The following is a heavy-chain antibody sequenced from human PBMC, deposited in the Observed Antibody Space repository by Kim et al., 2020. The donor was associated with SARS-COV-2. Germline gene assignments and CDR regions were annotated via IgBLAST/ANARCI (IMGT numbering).Heavy chain of an antibody. Sequence: GGSLRLSCAASGFTFSNYAMSWVRQAPGKGLEWVSAISGSGGSTYYADSVKGRFTISRDNSKNTLYLQMNSLRAEDTAVYYCAKPVHSSGWIYDAFDIWGQGTMVTVSS. CDR3: AKPVHSSGWIYDAFDI. D-gene: IGHD6-19*01. V-gene: IGHV3-23*01. CDR1: GFTFSNYA. J-gene: IGHJ3*02. CDR2: ISGSGGST.